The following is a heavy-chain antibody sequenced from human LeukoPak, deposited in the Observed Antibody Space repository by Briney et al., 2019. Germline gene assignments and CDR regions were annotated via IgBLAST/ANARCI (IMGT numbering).Heavy chain of an antibody. D-gene: IGHD3-10*01. J-gene: IGHJ4*02. V-gene: IGHV4-59*12. CDR1: GGSISSYY. CDR3: ASLDYNGSGYTFDN. Sequence: SETLSLTCTVSGGSISSYYWSWIRQPPGKGLEWIGYIYYSGSNNYNPSLKSRVTISVDTSKNQFSLKLSSVTAADTAVYYCASLDYNGSGYTFDNWGQGTLVTVSS. CDR2: IYYSGSN.